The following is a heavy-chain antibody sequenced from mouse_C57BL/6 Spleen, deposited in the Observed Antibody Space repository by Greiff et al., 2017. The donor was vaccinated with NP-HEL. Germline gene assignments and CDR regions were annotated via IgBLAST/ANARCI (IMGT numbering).Heavy chain of an antibody. J-gene: IGHJ4*01. D-gene: IGHD2-2*01. Sequence: QVQLQQPGAELVKPGASVKLSCKASGYTFTSYWMHWVKQRPGRGLEWIGRIDPNSGGTKYNEKFKSKATLTVDKPSSTAYMQLSSLTSEDSAVYYCAPMVTTGYYYAMDYWGQGTSVTVSS. V-gene: IGHV1-72*01. CDR2: IDPNSGGT. CDR1: GYTFTSYW. CDR3: APMVTTGYYYAMDY.